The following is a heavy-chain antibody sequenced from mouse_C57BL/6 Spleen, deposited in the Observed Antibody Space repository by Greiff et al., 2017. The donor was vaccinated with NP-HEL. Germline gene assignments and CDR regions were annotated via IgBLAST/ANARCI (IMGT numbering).Heavy chain of an antibody. CDR2: ISDGGSYT. CDR1: GFTFSSYA. J-gene: IGHJ1*03. CDR3: ARGEGYDGSSPHWYFDV. Sequence: EVQGVESGGGLVKPGGSLKLSCAASGFTFSSYAMSWVRQTPEKRLEWVATISDGGSYTYYPDNVKGRFTISRDNAKNNLYLQMSHLKSEDTAMYYWARGEGYDGSSPHWYFDVWGTGTTVTVSS. D-gene: IGHD1-1*01. V-gene: IGHV5-4*01.